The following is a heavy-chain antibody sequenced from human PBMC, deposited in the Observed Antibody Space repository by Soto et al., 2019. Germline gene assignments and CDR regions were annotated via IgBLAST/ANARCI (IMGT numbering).Heavy chain of an antibody. CDR2: IYYSGST. J-gene: IGHJ5*02. CDR3: ARHAMGWFDP. V-gene: IGHV4-39*01. CDR1: GGSISSSSYY. Sequence: PSETLSLTWTVSGGSISSSSYYWGWIRQPPGKGLEWIGSIYYSGSTYYNPSLKSRVTISVDTSKNQFSLKLSSVTAADTAVYYCARHAMGWFDPWGQGTLVTVSS.